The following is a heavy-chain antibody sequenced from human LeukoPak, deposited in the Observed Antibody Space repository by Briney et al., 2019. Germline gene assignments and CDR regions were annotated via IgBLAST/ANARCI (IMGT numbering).Heavy chain of an antibody. CDR2: INPNSGGT. CDR3: ASFGSGSYYKGLFDY. V-gene: IGHV1-2*02. CDR1: GYTFTDYY. D-gene: IGHD3-10*01. Sequence: GASVKVSCKASGYTFTDYYIHWVRQAPGQGLEWMGWINPNSGGTNYAQKFQGRVTMTRDTSISTAYMELSRLRSDDTAVYYCASFGSGSYYKGLFDYWGQGTLVTVSS. J-gene: IGHJ4*02.